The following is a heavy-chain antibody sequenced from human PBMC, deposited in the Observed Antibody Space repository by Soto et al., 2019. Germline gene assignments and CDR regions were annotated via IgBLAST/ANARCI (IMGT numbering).Heavy chain of an antibody. CDR1: GYTFTNYY. D-gene: IGHD1-26*01. Sequence: ASVKVSCKASGYTFTNYYIHWVRQAPGQGLEWMGIMNPSGGNTNYAQKFQGRVTMTRDTSTSTGYMDLNSLRSEDTAVYYCARVGATQDAFDIWGQGTMVTVS. J-gene: IGHJ3*02. V-gene: IGHV1-46*01. CDR3: ARVGATQDAFDI. CDR2: MNPSGGNT.